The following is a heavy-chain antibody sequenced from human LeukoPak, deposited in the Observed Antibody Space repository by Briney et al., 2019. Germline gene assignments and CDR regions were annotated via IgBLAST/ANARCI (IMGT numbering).Heavy chain of an antibody. CDR2: SSISGGST. CDR3: AKVALGDYGDYLWYSDS. V-gene: IGHV3-23*01. Sequence: PGGSLRLSCAASGFTFTSYAMTWVRQAPGKGLEWVSGSSISGGSTYYADSVKGRFTISRDNSDNTLYLQMNSLRAEDTAVYYCAKVALGDYGDYLWYSDSWGQGTLVTVSS. D-gene: IGHD4-17*01. J-gene: IGHJ4*02. CDR1: GFTFTSYA.